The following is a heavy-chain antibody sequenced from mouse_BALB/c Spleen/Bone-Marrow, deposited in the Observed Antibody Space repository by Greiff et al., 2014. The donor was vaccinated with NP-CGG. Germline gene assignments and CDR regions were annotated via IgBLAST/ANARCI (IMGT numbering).Heavy chain of an antibody. V-gene: IGHV5-6*01. CDR1: GFTFGSYG. CDR2: ISSGGSNT. CDR3: ARHQRYYAMDY. Sequence: EVQGVESGGDLVKPGGSLKLSCAASGFTFGSYGMSWGRQTPDKRLEWVATISSGGSNTYYPDSVKGRFTISRDNAKNTLYLQMSSLKSEDTAMYHCARHQRYYAMDYWGQGTSVTVSS. J-gene: IGHJ4*01.